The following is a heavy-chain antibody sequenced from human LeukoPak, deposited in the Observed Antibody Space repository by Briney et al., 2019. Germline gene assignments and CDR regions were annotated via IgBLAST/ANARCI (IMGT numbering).Heavy chain of an antibody. V-gene: IGHV1-2*02. CDR2: INPNSGGT. CDR3: ARGSYDSSDFEYFHH. Sequence: ASVKVSCKASGYTFTGYYMHWVRQAPGQGLEWMGWINPNSGGTNYAQKFQGRVTMTEDASTDTAYMELNSLRSEDTAVYYCARGSYDSSDFEYFHHWGQGTLVTVSS. J-gene: IGHJ1*01. CDR1: GYTFTGYY. D-gene: IGHD3-22*01.